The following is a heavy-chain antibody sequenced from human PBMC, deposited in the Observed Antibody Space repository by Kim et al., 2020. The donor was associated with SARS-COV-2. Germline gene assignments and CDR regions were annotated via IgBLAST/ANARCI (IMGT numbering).Heavy chain of an antibody. Sequence: SQTLSLTCAISGDSVSSNSAAWNWIRQSPSRGLEWLGRTYYRSKWYNDYAVSVKSRITINPDTSKNQFSLQLNSVTPEDTAVYYCARGGIGTLWFGEITNNWFDPWGQGTLVTVSS. CDR2: TYYRSKWYN. J-gene: IGHJ5*02. D-gene: IGHD3-10*01. V-gene: IGHV6-1*01. CDR1: GDSVSSNSAA. CDR3: ARGGIGTLWFGEITNNWFDP.